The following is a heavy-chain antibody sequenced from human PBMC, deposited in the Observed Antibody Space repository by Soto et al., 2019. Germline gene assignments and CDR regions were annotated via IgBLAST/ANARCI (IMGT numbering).Heavy chain of an antibody. V-gene: IGHV3-23*01. CDR1: GFTFSNYA. D-gene: IGHD3-10*01. CDR2: ISGSGGST. CDR3: VKDLGGGFGELLA. J-gene: IGHJ5*02. Sequence: EVQLLESGGGLVQPGGSLRLSCAASGFTFSNYAMSWVRQAPGKGLEWVSGISGSGGSTNYADSVKGRFTISGDNSKNTLYLQMNSLRAEDTAVSYCVKDLGGGFGELLAWGRGTLVTVSS.